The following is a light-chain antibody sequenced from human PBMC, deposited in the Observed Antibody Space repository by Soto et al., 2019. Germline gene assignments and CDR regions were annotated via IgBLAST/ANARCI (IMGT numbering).Light chain of an antibody. CDR3: SSYASSNTLV. CDR2: EVS. J-gene: IGLJ1*01. Sequence: QSALTQPASVSGSPGQSITISCTGAGSDIGGYNYVSWYQQHPGKAPKLMIYEVSNRPSGVSDRFSGSKSGNTASLTISGLQAEDEADYYCSSYASSNTLVFGTGTKLTVL. CDR1: GSDIGGYNY. V-gene: IGLV2-14*01.